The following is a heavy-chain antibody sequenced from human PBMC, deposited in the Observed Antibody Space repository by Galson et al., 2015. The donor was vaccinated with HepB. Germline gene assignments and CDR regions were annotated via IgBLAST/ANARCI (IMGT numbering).Heavy chain of an antibody. CDR3: ARGGLAAIGGPSFDS. D-gene: IGHD5-24*01. CDR2: NNTYSGST. J-gene: IGHJ4*02. V-gene: IGHV1-18*01. Sequence: SVKVSCKASGYTFTTYGISWVRLAPGQGLEWMGRNNTYSGSTIYAQKFQDRVTMTADTSTTTAYLELGSLTFDDTAVYYCARGGLAAIGGPSFDSWGQGTLVTVSS. CDR1: GYTFTTYG.